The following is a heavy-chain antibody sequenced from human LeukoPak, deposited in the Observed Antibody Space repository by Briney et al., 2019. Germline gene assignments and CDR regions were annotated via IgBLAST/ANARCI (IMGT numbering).Heavy chain of an antibody. V-gene: IGHV3-20*04. CDR1: GFTSDDYG. Sequence: GGSLRLSCAASGFTSDDYGMSWVRQAPGKGLEWVSGINWNGGSTGYADSVKGRFTISRDNAKNSLYLQMNSLRAEDTALYYCARVYYDSSGYVFDYWGQGTLVTVSS. CDR2: INWNGGST. J-gene: IGHJ4*02. D-gene: IGHD3-22*01. CDR3: ARVYYDSSGYVFDY.